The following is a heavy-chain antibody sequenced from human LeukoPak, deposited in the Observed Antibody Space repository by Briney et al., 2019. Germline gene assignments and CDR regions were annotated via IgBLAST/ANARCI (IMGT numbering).Heavy chain of an antibody. J-gene: IGHJ3*02. CDR2: IYTSGST. V-gene: IGHV4-61*02. D-gene: IGHD3-10*01. CDR3: ATRPRGTFDI. CDR1: GGSISSGNYY. Sequence: SETLSLTCTVSGGSISSGNYYWSWIRQPAGKGLEWIGRIYTSGSTNYNPSLKSRVTISVDTSKNQFSLKLSSVTAADTAVYYCATRPRGTFDIWGQGTMVTVS.